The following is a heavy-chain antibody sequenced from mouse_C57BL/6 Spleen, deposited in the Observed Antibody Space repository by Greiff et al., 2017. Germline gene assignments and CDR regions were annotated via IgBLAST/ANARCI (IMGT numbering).Heavy chain of an antibody. CDR1: GFSFNTYT. Sequence: EVQVVESGGGLVQPKGSLKLSCAASGFSFNTYTMNWVRQAPGKGLEWVARIRSKSLNYATYYADSVKDRFTISRDDSESMLYLQMNNLKTEDTAMYYSVREDLPYAMDCWGQGTSVTVSS. D-gene: IGHD5-1*01. CDR3: VREDLPYAMDC. J-gene: IGHJ4*01. V-gene: IGHV10-1*01. CDR2: IRSKSLNYAT.